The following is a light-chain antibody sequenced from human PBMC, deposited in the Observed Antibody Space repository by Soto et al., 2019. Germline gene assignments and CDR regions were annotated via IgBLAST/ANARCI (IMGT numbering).Light chain of an antibody. CDR2: SAS. CDR3: QQYGTSRVT. Sequence: EVVLTQSPGTLSLSPGERATRSCRASQSINNNLAWYQHKPGQAPRLLIYSASSRAAGIPDRFSGSGSRTDFTLTISRLEPEDFAVYYCQQYGTSRVTFGPGTQVDIK. CDR1: QSINNN. J-gene: IGKJ3*01. V-gene: IGKV3-20*01.